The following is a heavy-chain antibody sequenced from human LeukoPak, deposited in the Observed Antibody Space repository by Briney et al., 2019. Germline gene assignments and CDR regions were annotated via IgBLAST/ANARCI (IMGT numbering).Heavy chain of an antibody. CDR2: ISYDGNNK. D-gene: IGHD3/OR15-3a*01. CDR1: GFTFSRNV. V-gene: IGHV3-30*01. Sequence: GRSLRLSCVASGFTFSRNVLHWVRQAPGRGLEWVATISYDGNNKFHADSVKGRFTISRDNSRNTVYLQMDSLRPEDTAVYHCAKGGIPTGPYYYFYYMDVWGNGTTVTVSS. J-gene: IGHJ6*03. CDR3: AKGGIPTGPYYYFYYMDV.